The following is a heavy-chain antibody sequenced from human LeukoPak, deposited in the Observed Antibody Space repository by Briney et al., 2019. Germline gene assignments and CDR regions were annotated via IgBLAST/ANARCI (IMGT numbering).Heavy chain of an antibody. D-gene: IGHD3-3*01. CDR2: IYYSGST. Sequence: SETLSLTCTVSGGSISSYYWSWIRQPPGKGLEWIGYIYYSGSTNYNPSLKSRVTISVDTSKNQFSLKLSSVTAADTAVYYCARATPYYDFWSGYSSRWFDPWDQGTLVTVST. CDR3: ARATPYYDFWSGYSSRWFDP. J-gene: IGHJ5*02. CDR1: GGSISSYY. V-gene: IGHV4-59*01.